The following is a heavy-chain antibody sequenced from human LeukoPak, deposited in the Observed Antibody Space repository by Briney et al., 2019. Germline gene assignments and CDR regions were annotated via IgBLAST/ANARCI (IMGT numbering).Heavy chain of an antibody. D-gene: IGHD3-10*01. CDR2: INSDGSST. V-gene: IGHV3-74*01. CDR3: ARDAGSGSYAFDI. CDR1: GFTFSSYW. J-gene: IGHJ3*02. Sequence: GGSLRLSCAASGFTFSSYWMHWVRQAPGKGLVWVSRINSDGSSTSYADSVKGRFTISRDNAKNTLYLQMNSLSAEDTAVYYCARDAGSGSYAFDIWDQGTMVTVSS.